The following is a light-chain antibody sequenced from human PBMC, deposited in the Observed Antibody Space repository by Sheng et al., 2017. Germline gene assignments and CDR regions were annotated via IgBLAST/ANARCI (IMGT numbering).Light chain of an antibody. V-gene: IGKV3-20*01. CDR3: QQYGSSPR. J-gene: IGKJ3*01. Sequence: IVLTQSPATVALSPGERATLSCRASQTVSSNLAWYQQKPGQAPRLLIYGASTRATDVPARFSGSGSGTDFTLIIRRLEPEDFAVYYCQQYGSSPRFGPGTTVDIK. CDR1: QTVSSN. CDR2: GAS.